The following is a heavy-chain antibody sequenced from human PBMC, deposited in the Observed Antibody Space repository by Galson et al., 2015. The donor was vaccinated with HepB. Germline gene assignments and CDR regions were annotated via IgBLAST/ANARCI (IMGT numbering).Heavy chain of an antibody. CDR2: ISGSDDST. CDR3: AAHTADGESTFDF. Sequence: SLRLSCAASGFTFTTFSMNWVRQAPGKGLEWVSAISGSDDSTYFADSGKGRFSIFRDNSKNTLYLQLNSLRAEDTAVYYCAAHTADGESTFDFWGQGTLVTVSS. CDR1: GFTFTTFS. D-gene: IGHD4-17*01. V-gene: IGHV3-23*01. J-gene: IGHJ4*02.